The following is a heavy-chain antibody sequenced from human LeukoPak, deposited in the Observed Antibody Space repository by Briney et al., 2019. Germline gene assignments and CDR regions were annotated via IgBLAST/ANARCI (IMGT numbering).Heavy chain of an antibody. CDR2: IYHSGST. Sequence: SQTLSLTCAVSGGSISSGGYSWGWIRQPPGKGLEWIGYIYHSGSTYYNPSLKSRVTISVDRSKNQFSLKLSSVTAADTAVYYCARDKSSIAARRGAYYFDYWGQGTLVTVSS. V-gene: IGHV4-30-2*01. J-gene: IGHJ4*02. D-gene: IGHD6-6*01. CDR3: ARDKSSIAARRGAYYFDY. CDR1: GGSISSGGYS.